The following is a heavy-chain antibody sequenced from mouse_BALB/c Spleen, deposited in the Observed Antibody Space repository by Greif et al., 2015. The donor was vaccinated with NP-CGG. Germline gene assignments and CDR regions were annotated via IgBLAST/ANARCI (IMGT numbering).Heavy chain of an antibody. CDR2: IWSDGST. J-gene: IGHJ2*01. Sequence: VKVVESGPGLVAPSQSLSITCTVSGFSLTSYGVHWVRQPPGKGLEWLVVIWSDGSTTYNSALKSRLSISKDNSKSQVFSKMNSLQTDDTAMYYCARNYGNYGYFDYWGQGTTLTVSS. CDR1: GFSLTSYG. V-gene: IGHV2-6*02. D-gene: IGHD2-1*01. CDR3: ARNYGNYGYFDY.